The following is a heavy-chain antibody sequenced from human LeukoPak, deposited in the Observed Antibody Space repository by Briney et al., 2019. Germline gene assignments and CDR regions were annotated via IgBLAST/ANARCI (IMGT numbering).Heavy chain of an antibody. J-gene: IGHJ4*02. D-gene: IGHD5-12*01. V-gene: IGHV4-4*07. Sequence: PSETLSLTCTVSGDSISSYYWSWIRQPAGMGLEWIGRVSTSGSTNYHPSLKSRLTMSVDTSKNQVSLKLISVTAADTAVYYCARDNGKLYSGYVFDCWGQGTLVTVSS. CDR2: VSTSGST. CDR1: GDSISSYY. CDR3: ARDNGKLYSGYVFDC.